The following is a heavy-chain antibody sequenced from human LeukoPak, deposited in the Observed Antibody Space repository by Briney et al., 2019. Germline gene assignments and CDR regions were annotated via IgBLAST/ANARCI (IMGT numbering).Heavy chain of an antibody. J-gene: IGHJ6*02. Sequence: GGSLRLSCAASGFTFSSYTMNWVRQAPGKGLEWVSSISSSSSYIYYADSVKGRFTISRDNAKNSLYLQMNSLRADDTAVYYCARNSLHRHTSIWYYPYGVVLDYYYGMDVWGQGTTVTVSS. D-gene: IGHD6-13*01. CDR2: ISSSSSYI. V-gene: IGHV3-21*01. CDR1: GFTFSSYT. CDR3: ARNSLHRHTSIWYYPYGVVLDYYYGMDV.